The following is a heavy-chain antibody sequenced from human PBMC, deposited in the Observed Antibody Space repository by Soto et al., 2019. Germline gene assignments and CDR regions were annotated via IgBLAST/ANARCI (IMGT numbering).Heavy chain of an antibody. Sequence: SLRLSCTASGFSFGDYAMSCFRQAPGKGLEWGGLIRDKAYGGTTEYAASVKGRFTISRDDSKSIAYMQMNSLKTEDTAVYYCARALRYCTSTACYLAFDIWGQGTMVTVSS. CDR2: IRDKAYGGTT. CDR1: GFSFGDYA. J-gene: IGHJ3*02. CDR3: ARALRYCTSTACYLAFDI. D-gene: IGHD2-2*01. V-gene: IGHV3-49*03.